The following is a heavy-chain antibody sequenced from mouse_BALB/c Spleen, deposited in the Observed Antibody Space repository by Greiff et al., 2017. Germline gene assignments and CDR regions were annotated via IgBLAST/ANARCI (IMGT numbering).Heavy chain of an antibody. V-gene: IGHV5-17*02. CDR3: ARSQLTGNFDY. CDR2: ISSGSSTI. D-gene: IGHD4-1*01. J-gene: IGHJ2*01. CDR1: GFTFSSFG. Sequence: EVKLMESGGGLVQPGGSLKLSCAASGFTFSSFGMHWVRQAPEKGLEWVAYISSGSSTIYYADTVKGRFTISRDNPKNTLFLQMTSLRSEDTAMYYCARSQLTGNFDYWGQGTTLTVSS.